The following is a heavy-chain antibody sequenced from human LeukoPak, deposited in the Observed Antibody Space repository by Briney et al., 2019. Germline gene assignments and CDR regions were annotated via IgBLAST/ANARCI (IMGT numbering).Heavy chain of an antibody. V-gene: IGHV4-61*01. CDR1: GGSVSSGSYY. Sequence: KPSETLPLTCTVSGGSVSSGSYYWGWIRQPPGKGLEWIGYIYYSGSTNYNPSLKSRVTISVDTSKNQFSLKLSSVTAADTAVYYCAREGPYYDFWSGTTGHFDYWGQGTLVTVSS. D-gene: IGHD3-3*01. CDR3: AREGPYYDFWSGTTGHFDY. CDR2: IYYSGST. J-gene: IGHJ4*02.